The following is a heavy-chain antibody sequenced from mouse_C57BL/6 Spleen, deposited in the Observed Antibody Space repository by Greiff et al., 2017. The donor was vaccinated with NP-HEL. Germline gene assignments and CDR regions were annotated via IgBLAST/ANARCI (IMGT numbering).Heavy chain of an antibody. J-gene: IGHJ4*01. Sequence: VQLQQPGAELVKPGASVKLSCKASGYTFTSYWMHWVKQRPGQGLEWIGMIHPNSGSTNYNEKFKSKATLTVDKSSSTAYMQLSSLTSEDSAVYYCAREGSTMVTTYYAMDYWGQGTSVTVSS. CDR2: IHPNSGST. V-gene: IGHV1-64*01. CDR1: GYTFTSYW. CDR3: AREGSTMVTTYYAMDY. D-gene: IGHD2-2*01.